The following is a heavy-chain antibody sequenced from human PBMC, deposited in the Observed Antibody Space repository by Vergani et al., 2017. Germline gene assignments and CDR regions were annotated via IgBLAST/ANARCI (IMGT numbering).Heavy chain of an antibody. CDR3: AREGVPRCCIVGAPDF. D-gene: IGHD1-26*01. Sequence: VQLVESGGGVVQPGRSLRLSCAASGFTFSSYAMHWVRQAPGKGLEWVANIKEDGTEKYYLDSVKGRFTISRDIAENSIYLEMNSLRVEDTAVYYCAREGVPRCCIVGAPDFWGQGTLVTVSS. CDR1: GFTFSSYA. J-gene: IGHJ4*02. V-gene: IGHV3-7*01. CDR2: IKEDGTEK.